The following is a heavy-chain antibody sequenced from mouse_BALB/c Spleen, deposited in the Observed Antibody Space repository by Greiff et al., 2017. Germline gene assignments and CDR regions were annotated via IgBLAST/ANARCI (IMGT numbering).Heavy chain of an antibody. J-gene: IGHJ3*01. CDR3: ARDYDYERTWFAY. CDR1: GFTFSSYA. V-gene: IGHV5-6-5*01. D-gene: IGHD2-4*01. CDR2: ISSGGST. Sequence: EVKLVESGGGLVKPGGSLKLSCAASGFTFSSYAMSWVRQTPEKRLEWVASISSGGSTYYPDSVKGRFTISRDNARNILYLQMSSLRSEDTAMYYCARDYDYERTWFAYWGQGTLVTVSA.